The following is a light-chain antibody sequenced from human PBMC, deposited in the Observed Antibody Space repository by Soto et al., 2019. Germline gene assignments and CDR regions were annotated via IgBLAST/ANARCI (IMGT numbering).Light chain of an antibody. CDR1: QSISSW. J-gene: IGKJ1*01. Sequence: DIPMTQSPSTLSASVGDRVTITCRASQSISSWLAWYQQKPGKAPKLLIYKASTLESGVPSRFSGSGSGTEFTLNISSLQPDDFATYYCQQYNSYPRTFGQGTRVEIK. CDR3: QQYNSYPRT. CDR2: KAS. V-gene: IGKV1-5*03.